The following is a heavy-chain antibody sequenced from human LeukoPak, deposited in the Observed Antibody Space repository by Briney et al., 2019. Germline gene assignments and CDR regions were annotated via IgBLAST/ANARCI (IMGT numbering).Heavy chain of an antibody. CDR1: GVSISSYF. D-gene: IGHD6-6*01. V-gene: IGHV4-59*12. Sequence: SETLPLTCAVSGVSISSYFWSWIRQPPGKGLEWIGYIYYSGSTYYNPSLKSRVTISVDTSKNQFSLKLSSVTAADTAVYYCARVSIRLRAYVDVWGKGTTVTVSS. CDR3: ARVSIRLRAYVDV. J-gene: IGHJ6*03. CDR2: IYYSGST.